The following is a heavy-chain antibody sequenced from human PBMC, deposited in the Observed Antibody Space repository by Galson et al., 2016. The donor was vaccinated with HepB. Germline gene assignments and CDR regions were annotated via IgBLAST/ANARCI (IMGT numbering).Heavy chain of an antibody. J-gene: IGHJ6*02. V-gene: IGHV5-51*01. D-gene: IGHD4-17*01. CDR2: IHPGDSDA. CDR1: GYSFTNYW. Sequence: QSGAEVKKPGESLKISCKGSGYSFTNYWIGWVRQMPGKGLEWMGMIHPGDSDARYSPSFQGQVSISADKSISTTYLQWSSLKASDSATYYCARRGVEATVTAYYFYGFDVWGQGTTVIVSS. CDR3: ARRGVEATVTAYYFYGFDV.